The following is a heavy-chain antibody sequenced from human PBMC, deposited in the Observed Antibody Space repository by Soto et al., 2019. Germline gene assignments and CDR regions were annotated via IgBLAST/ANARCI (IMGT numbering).Heavy chain of an antibody. Sequence: GESLKISCKGSGYSFTSYWISWVRQMPGKSLEWMGIIYPGDSDTRYSPSFQGQVTISADKSISTAYLQWSSLKASDTAMYYCARRPGYCSGGSCYPYYGMDVWGQGTTVTVSS. CDR2: IYPGDSDT. CDR1: GYSFTSYW. D-gene: IGHD2-15*01. V-gene: IGHV5-51*01. J-gene: IGHJ6*02. CDR3: ARRPGYCSGGSCYPYYGMDV.